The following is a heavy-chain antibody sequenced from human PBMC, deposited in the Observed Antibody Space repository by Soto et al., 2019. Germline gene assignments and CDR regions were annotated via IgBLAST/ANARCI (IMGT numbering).Heavy chain of an antibody. J-gene: IGHJ4*02. Sequence: DVQLVESGGGLVQPGGSLRLSCAASGFGFSAYWMHWVRQTPEKGLEWVARVSQGGTGTVYADSVKGRFTISRDNARNTLFLQMNRLGDGDTSLYFCARVPDGPASADRDPHDYWGQGTQVIVSS. CDR2: VSQGGTGT. D-gene: IGHD2-15*01. CDR3: ARVPDGPASADRDPHDY. CDR1: GFGFSAYW. V-gene: IGHV3-74*01.